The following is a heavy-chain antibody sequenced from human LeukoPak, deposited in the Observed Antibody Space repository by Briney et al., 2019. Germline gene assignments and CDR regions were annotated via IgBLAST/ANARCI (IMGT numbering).Heavy chain of an antibody. J-gene: IGHJ6*02. CDR3: ARGTTGTTVYCGMDV. V-gene: IGHV1-18*01. Sequence: GASVKVSCKASGYTFTSYGISWVRQAPGQGLEWMGWISAYNGNTNYAQKLQGRVTMTTDTSTSTAYMELRSLRSDDTAVYYCARGTTGTTVYCGMDVWGQGTTVTVSS. CDR1: GYTFTSYG. D-gene: IGHD1-1*01. CDR2: ISAYNGNT.